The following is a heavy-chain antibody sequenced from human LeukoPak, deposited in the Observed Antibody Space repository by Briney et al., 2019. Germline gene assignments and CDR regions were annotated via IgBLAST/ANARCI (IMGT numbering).Heavy chain of an antibody. V-gene: IGHV3-48*03. Sequence: GGSLRLSCAASEFTFGSYEMSWVRQAPGKGLEWLSYISSTGSTKYYADSVKGRFTISRDNAKNSLYLQMNSLRAEDTAVYYCARIFSGGPTGHAFDIWGQGTMVTVSS. CDR3: ARIFSGGPTGHAFDI. CDR1: EFTFGSYE. CDR2: ISSTGSTK. J-gene: IGHJ3*02. D-gene: IGHD2-15*01.